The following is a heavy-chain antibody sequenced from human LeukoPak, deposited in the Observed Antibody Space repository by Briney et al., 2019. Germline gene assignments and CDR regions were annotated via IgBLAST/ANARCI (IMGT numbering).Heavy chain of an antibody. D-gene: IGHD3-22*01. Sequence: GESLKISCKVSGYRFNSYWIGWVRQRPGKGLEWMGIIHPFDPDITYSPSFQGQFTISADNSISTAYLQWSSLKASDTAVYFCARHHRPFDHDTSGTYLDYWGQGTPVTVSS. CDR3: ARHHRPFDHDTSGTYLDY. J-gene: IGHJ4*02. V-gene: IGHV5-51*01. CDR2: IHPFDPDI. CDR1: GYRFNSYW.